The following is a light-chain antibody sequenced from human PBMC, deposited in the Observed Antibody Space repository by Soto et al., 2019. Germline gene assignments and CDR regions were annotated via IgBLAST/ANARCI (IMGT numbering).Light chain of an antibody. CDR1: QTVRNNY. Sequence: EFVLTQSPGTLSLSPVERATLSCRASQTVRNNYVAWYQQKPGQAPRLLIYGASSRATGIPDRFSGSGSGTDFTLTISRLEPEDFAVYYCQQYGSSPITFGQGTRLEI. J-gene: IGKJ5*01. CDR2: GAS. CDR3: QQYGSSPIT. V-gene: IGKV3-20*01.